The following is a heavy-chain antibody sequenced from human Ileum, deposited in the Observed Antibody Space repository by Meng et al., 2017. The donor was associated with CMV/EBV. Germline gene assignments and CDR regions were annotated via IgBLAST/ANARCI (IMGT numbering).Heavy chain of an antibody. J-gene: IGHJ3*02. CDR2: ISGGGRTI. CDR1: GFTFSLYE. V-gene: IGHV3-48*03. D-gene: IGHD4-23*01. CDR3: VRDSGERPVVTPEDSNFDI. Sequence: GGSLRLSCAASGFTFSLYEMNWVRQAPGKGLEWVSYISGGGRTIRYADSVTGRFIISRDDAKNLVHLQMNSLRADDTAVYYCVRDSGERPVVTPEDSNFDIWGQGTMVTVSS.